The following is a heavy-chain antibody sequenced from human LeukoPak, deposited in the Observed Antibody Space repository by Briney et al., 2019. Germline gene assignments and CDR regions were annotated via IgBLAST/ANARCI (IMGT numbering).Heavy chain of an antibody. CDR1: GVTFSSYA. CDR3: AKWDYDSSGAHFDY. J-gene: IGHJ4*02. Sequence: GGSLRLSCAASGVTFSSYAMSWVRQAPGKGLEWVSAISGSGGSTYYADCVKGRFTISRDNSKNTLYLQMNSLRAEDTAVYYCAKWDYDSSGAHFDYWGQGTLVTVFS. D-gene: IGHD3-22*01. CDR2: ISGSGGST. V-gene: IGHV3-23*01.